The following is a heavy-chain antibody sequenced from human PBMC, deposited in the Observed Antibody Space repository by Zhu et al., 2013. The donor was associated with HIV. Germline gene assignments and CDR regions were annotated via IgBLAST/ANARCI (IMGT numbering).Heavy chain of an antibody. J-gene: IGHJ4*02. Sequence: QVQLVQSGAEVKKPGASMKVSCKTSGYTFTGHFLHWVRQAPGQGLEWMGWINPNSGGTNYAQKFRGRVTMTRDVSINTAHMELNRLRSGDTAIYYCARAGFENKRPGGYWAQGTLLTVSS. CDR1: GYTFTGHF. CDR3: ARAGFENKRPGGY. CDR2: INPNSGGT. V-gene: IGHV1-2*02.